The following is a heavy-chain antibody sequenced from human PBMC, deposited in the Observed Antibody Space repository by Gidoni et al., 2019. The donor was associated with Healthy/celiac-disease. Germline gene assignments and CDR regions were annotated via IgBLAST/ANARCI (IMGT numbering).Heavy chain of an antibody. J-gene: IGHJ5*02. Sequence: QVQLVQSGAEVKKPEASVKVSCKVSGSTLTALSLHWVRQAPGKGLEWMGGFDPEEGETIDAQKFQGIVTMTEDTSTDTAYMELSSLRSEDTAVYYCATATYYYDSSGYTGWFDPWGQGTLVTVSS. CDR1: GSTLTALS. D-gene: IGHD3-22*01. CDR2: FDPEEGET. CDR3: ATATYYYDSSGYTGWFDP. V-gene: IGHV1-24*01.